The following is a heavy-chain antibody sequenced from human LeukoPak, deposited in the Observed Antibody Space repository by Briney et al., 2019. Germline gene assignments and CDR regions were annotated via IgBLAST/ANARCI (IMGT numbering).Heavy chain of an antibody. CDR3: ATTTFSYYYDSSGYFDDAFDI. V-gene: IGHV1-18*01. Sequence: ASVKVSRKASGYTFTSYGISWVRQAPGQGLEWMGWISAYNGNTNYAQKLQGRVTMTTDTSTSTAYMELRSLRSDDTAVYYCATTTFSYYYDSSGYFDDAFDIWGQGTMVTVSS. J-gene: IGHJ3*02. D-gene: IGHD3-22*01. CDR2: ISAYNGNT. CDR1: GYTFTSYG.